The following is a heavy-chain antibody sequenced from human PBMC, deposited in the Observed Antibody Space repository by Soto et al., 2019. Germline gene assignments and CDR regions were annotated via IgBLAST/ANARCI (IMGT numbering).Heavy chain of an antibody. J-gene: IGHJ6*02. CDR1: GYTFTSYD. CDR3: AGQEREPITMVRNGMDV. Sequence: QVQLVQSGAEVKKPGASVKVSCKASGYTFTSYDINWVRQATGQGLEWMGWMNPNSGNTGYAQKFQGRVTMTRNTSISTAYMELSSLRSEDTAVYYCAGQEREPITMVRNGMDVWGQGTTVTVSS. V-gene: IGHV1-8*01. D-gene: IGHD3-10*01. CDR2: MNPNSGNT.